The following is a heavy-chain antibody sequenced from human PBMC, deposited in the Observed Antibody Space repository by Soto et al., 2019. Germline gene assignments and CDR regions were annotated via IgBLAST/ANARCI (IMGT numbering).Heavy chain of an antibody. Sequence: QVQLVQSGAEVKKPGASVKVSCKASGYTFTSYGISWVRQAPGQGLEWMGWISAYNGNTNYAQKLQGRDTMTPDTSTSTAYMELRSLRSDDTAVYYCARDWGDDYSKPRFDYWGQGTLVTVSS. CDR1: GYTFTSYG. CDR2: ISAYNGNT. V-gene: IGHV1-18*01. D-gene: IGHD4-4*01. J-gene: IGHJ4*02. CDR3: ARDWGDDYSKPRFDY.